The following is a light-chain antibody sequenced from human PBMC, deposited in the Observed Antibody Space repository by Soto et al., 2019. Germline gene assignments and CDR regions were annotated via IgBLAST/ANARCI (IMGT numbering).Light chain of an antibody. J-gene: IGKJ1*01. CDR2: GAS. CDR3: QQYGSSPPWT. Sequence: EIVLTQSPGTLSLSPGEIATLSCRASQSVSSSYLAWYQQKPGQAPRLLIYGASSRATGIPDRFSGSGSGTDFTLAISRLEPEDFVVYYCQQYGSSPPWTFGQGTKVDIK. V-gene: IGKV3-20*01. CDR1: QSVSSSY.